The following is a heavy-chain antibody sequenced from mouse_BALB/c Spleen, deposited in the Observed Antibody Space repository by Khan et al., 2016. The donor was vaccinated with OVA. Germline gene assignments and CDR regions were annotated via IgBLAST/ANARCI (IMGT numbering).Heavy chain of an antibody. CDR3: ARPAYDGYYDY. CDR2: ISTYSGST. D-gene: IGHD2-3*01. CDR1: GYTFTDYA. Sequence: QVQLKQSGPELVRPGVSVKISCKGSGYTFTDYAMYWVKQSHAKSLEWIGLISTYSGSTNYNQKFKGKVTMTVDKSSRAAYMELARLTSEDSAIYYCARPAYDGYYDYWGQGTALTVSS. V-gene: IGHV1S137*01. J-gene: IGHJ2*01.